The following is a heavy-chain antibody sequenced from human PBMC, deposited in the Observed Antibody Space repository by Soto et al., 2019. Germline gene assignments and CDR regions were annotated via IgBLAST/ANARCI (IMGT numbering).Heavy chain of an antibody. CDR2: LYRGGYI. CDR3: ARPDENGFPSGLDV. CDR1: GMSVDDYH. J-gene: IGHJ6*02. V-gene: IGHV3-53*01. Sequence: AGGSLRLSCKVSGMSVDDYHLTWVRQAPGRGLEWVSILYRGGYIRYRDSVLGRFTISRDTSKNTLYLQMNYLTVEDTATYYCARPDENGFPSGLDVWGQGTTVTVSS. D-gene: IGHD1-1*01.